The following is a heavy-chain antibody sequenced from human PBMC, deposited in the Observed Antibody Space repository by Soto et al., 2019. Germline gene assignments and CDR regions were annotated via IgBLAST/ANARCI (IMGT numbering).Heavy chain of an antibody. CDR3: SKGGRPWLVTSDFTY. J-gene: IGHJ4*02. CDR1: GFTFSDYA. Sequence: VQLVESGGGVVQPGRSLRLSCAASGFTFSDYAMHWVRQAPGKGLEWVAVVSHDGRNTHYADSVKGRFTISRDSSKNTVSLEMTSLRAEDTAVYSFSKGGRPWLVTSDFTYWGQGALVTVSS. D-gene: IGHD6-19*01. V-gene: IGHV3-30*18. CDR2: VSHDGRNT.